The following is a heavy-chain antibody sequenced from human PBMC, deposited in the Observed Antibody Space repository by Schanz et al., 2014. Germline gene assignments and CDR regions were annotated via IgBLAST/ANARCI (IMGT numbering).Heavy chain of an antibody. CDR3: AREDCSATSCYFRY. V-gene: IGHV3-30*04. CDR1: GFTFSNYA. Sequence: VQLLESGGGLVQPGGSLRLSCAASGFTFSNYAMHWVRQAPGKGLEWVALISYDGSSKNHADSVQGRFTISRDNSNNTVFLQMNSLRAEDTAVYYCAREDCSATSCYFRYWGQGTLGDVSS. CDR2: ISYDGSSK. D-gene: IGHD2-21*01. J-gene: IGHJ4*02.